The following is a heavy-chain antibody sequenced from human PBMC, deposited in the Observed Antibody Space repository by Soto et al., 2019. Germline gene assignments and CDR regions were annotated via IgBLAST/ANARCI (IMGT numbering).Heavy chain of an antibody. CDR1: GGSISSGDYY. CDR3: ARDVAVGELGHYYYGMDV. J-gene: IGHJ6*02. D-gene: IGHD3-10*01. V-gene: IGHV4-30-4*01. Sequence: QVQLQESGPGLVKPSQTLSLTCTVSGGSISSGDYYWSWIRQPPGKGLEWIGYIYYSGSTYYNPFLKNRGTITVDTSQDQFSLKLGSVDAADTAVYYWARDVAVGELGHYYYGMDVWGQGATGTVSS. CDR2: IYYSGST.